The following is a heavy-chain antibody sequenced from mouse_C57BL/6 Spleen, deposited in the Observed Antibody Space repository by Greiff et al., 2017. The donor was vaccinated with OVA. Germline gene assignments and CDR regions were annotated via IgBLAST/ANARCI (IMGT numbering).Heavy chain of an antibody. D-gene: IGHD2-5*01. V-gene: IGHV5-4*03. CDR3: ARVVTTYYCDY. Sequence: EVKVVESGGGLVKPGGSLKLSCAASGFTFSSYAMSWVRQTPEKRLEWVATISDGGSYTYYPDNVKGRFTISRDNAKNNLYLQMSHLKSEDTAMYYCARVVTTYYCDYWGQGTTLTVSS. CDR2: ISDGGSYT. CDR1: GFTFSSYA. J-gene: IGHJ2*01.